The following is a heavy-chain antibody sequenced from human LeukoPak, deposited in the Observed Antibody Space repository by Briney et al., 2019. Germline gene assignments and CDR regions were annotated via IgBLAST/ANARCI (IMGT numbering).Heavy chain of an antibody. CDR1: GFTFSSHW. CDR3: ARGGGLDV. V-gene: IGHV3-7*03. J-gene: IGHJ6*02. D-gene: IGHD3-16*01. CDR2: INQDGSQK. Sequence: GGSLRLSRAASGFTFSSHWISWVRQAPGKGLEWVAHINQDGSQKSYVDSVEGRFAISRDNAKNSLYLQMSNLRAGDTAVYFCARGGGLDVWGQGATVTVSS.